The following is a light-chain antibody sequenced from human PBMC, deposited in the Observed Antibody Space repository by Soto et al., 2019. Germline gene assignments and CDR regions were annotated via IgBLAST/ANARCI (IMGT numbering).Light chain of an antibody. CDR3: QQYKSYST. J-gene: IGKJ1*01. V-gene: IGKV1-5*01. Sequence: DIQMTQSPSTLSASVGDRVTITCRASQSISTWLAWYQQKPGKAPKLLIYDASSLESGVPSRLSGSVSGTEFTLTISSLQPDDFATYYCQQYKSYSTFGQGTKVDIK. CDR2: DAS. CDR1: QSISTW.